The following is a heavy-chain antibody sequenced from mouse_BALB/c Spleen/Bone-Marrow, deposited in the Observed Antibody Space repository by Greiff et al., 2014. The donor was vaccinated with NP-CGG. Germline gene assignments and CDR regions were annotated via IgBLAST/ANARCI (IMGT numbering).Heavy chain of an antibody. J-gene: IGHJ3*01. CDR1: GFNIEDTF. D-gene: IGHD2-3*01. Sequence: EVKLEESGADLVKPGASVKLSCTTSGFNIEDTFMHWVKQRPEQGLEWIGRIDPASGNTRYDPKFQGKATITADTSSNKVSLQLSGLTSEDTAVYYCAHDAPFTYWGQGTLVTVSA. CDR3: AHDAPFTY. V-gene: IGHV14-3*02. CDR2: IDPASGNT.